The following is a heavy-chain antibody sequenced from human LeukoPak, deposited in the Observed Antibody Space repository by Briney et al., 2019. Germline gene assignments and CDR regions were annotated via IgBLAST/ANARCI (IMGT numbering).Heavy chain of an antibody. CDR2: IIPIFGTA. D-gene: IGHD6-13*01. Sequence: ASVKVSCKASGGTFSSYAISWVRQAPGQGLEWMGGIIPIFGTANYAQKFQGRVTMTEDTSTDTAYMELSSLRSEDTAVYYCATDYIAAAGTYIYWGQGTLVTVSS. CDR1: GGTFSSYA. J-gene: IGHJ4*02. V-gene: IGHV1-69*06. CDR3: ATDYIAAAGTYIY.